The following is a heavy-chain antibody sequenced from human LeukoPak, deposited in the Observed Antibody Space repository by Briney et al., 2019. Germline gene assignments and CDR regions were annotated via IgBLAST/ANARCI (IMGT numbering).Heavy chain of an antibody. CDR2: INPNSGGT. D-gene: IGHD6-6*01. Sequence: GASVKVSCKASGYTFTGYYMHWVRQAPGQGLEWMGWINPNSGGTNYAQKFQGRVTMTRDTSISTAYMELSRLRSDDTAVYYCARVGVYSSSSTDYWGQGTLVTVSS. CDR1: GYTFTGYY. V-gene: IGHV1-2*02. J-gene: IGHJ4*02. CDR3: ARVGVYSSSSTDY.